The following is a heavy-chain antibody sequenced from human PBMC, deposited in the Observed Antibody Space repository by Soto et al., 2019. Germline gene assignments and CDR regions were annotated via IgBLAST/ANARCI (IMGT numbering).Heavy chain of an antibody. D-gene: IGHD3-22*01. Sequence: QVQLVQSGAEVKKPGASVKVSCKASGYTFISYGINWVRQAPGQGLEWLGWISPYDGYTHYAQILQGRVSMTTDTSTKTAYMELRSFRSDDTAMYYCARGGFYDSSGARNYYYYGMNVWGQGTTVTVSS. CDR2: ISPYDGYT. CDR1: GYTFISYG. V-gene: IGHV1-18*01. J-gene: IGHJ6*02. CDR3: ARGGFYDSSGARNYYYYGMNV.